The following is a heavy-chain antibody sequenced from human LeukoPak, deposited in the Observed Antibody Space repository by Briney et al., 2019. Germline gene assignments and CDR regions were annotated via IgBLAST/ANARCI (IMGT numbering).Heavy chain of an antibody. J-gene: IGHJ4*02. D-gene: IGHD2-8*01. Sequence: GGSLRLSCAGSGFTLSSYAMSWVRQAPGQGLAWVSVISDSGDYTSYADSVRGRFTISRGNSRNTLYLQMISLRPEDTAVYYCAKDTSIGKYCTNGVCSPFDYWGQGTLVTVSS. CDR3: AKDTSIGKYCTNGVCSPFDY. CDR1: GFTLSSYA. CDR2: ISDSGDYT. V-gene: IGHV3-23*01.